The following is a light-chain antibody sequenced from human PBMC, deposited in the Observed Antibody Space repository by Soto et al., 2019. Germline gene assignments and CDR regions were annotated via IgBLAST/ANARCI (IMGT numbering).Light chain of an antibody. CDR2: ATS. CDR1: QSISKY. V-gene: IGKV1-39*01. CDR3: QQSYTTPRT. Sequence: DIQVTQSPSSLSASVGDRVTITCRASQSISKYLNWYQQKPGKAPNLLIYATSNLQSGVPSRFSGSGSGTDFTLTITSLQAEDFATYFCQQSYTTPRTFGQGTKLEIK. J-gene: IGKJ2*01.